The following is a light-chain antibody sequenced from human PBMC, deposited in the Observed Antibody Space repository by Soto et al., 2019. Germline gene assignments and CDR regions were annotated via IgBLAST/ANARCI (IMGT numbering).Light chain of an antibody. CDR3: QQSNNWPKT. CDR2: DAS. J-gene: IGKJ1*01. Sequence: EIVMTQSPDTLSVSPGETATLSCRASQSVSSNLAWYQQKPGQAPRLLISDASTRAAGLPARFSGSGSGTEFTLTFCSLQSEDFAVYYCQQSNNWPKTFGQGTKVDIK. V-gene: IGKV3-15*01. CDR1: QSVSSN.